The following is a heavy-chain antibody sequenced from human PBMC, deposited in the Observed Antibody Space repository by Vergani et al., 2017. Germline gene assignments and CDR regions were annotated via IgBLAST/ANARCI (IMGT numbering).Heavy chain of an antibody. V-gene: IGHV3-30-3*01. D-gene: IGHD4-23*01. CDR1: GFTFSSYA. CDR2: ISYDGSNK. CDR3: ARRQDYGGNSGGWFDP. Sequence: QVQLVESGGGVVQPGRSLRLSCAASGFTFSSYAMHWVRQAPGKGLEWVAVISYDGSNKYYADSVKGRFTISRDNSKNTLYLQMNSLRAEDTAVYYCARRQDYGGNSGGWFDPWGEGTLVTVS. J-gene: IGHJ5*02.